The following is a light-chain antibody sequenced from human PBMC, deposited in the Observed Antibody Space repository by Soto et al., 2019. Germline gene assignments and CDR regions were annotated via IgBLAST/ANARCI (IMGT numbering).Light chain of an antibody. CDR1: QRVSRD. CDR2: DTS. J-gene: IGKJ1*01. CDR3: QQYNDWPRT. V-gene: IGKV3-15*01. Sequence: EIVMTQSPAALSVSPGERVTLSCRASQRVSRDLAWYQQKPGQAPRLLIYDTSTRATGIPARFSGSGSGTEFTLTISSLQSEDFAVYYCQQYNDWPRTFGQGTKVDIK.